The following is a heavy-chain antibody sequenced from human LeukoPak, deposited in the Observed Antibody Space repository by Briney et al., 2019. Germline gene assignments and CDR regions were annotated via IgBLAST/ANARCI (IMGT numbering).Heavy chain of an antibody. Sequence: SVKVSCKASGGTFSSYAISWVRPAPGQGLEWMGGIIPIFGTANYAQKFQGRVTITADESTSTAYMELSSLRSEDTAVYYCARGARCSSTSCYAYYYGMDVWGKGTTVTVSS. CDR3: ARGARCSSTSCYAYYYGMDV. D-gene: IGHD2-2*01. CDR1: GGTFSSYA. V-gene: IGHV1-69*01. J-gene: IGHJ6*04. CDR2: IIPIFGTA.